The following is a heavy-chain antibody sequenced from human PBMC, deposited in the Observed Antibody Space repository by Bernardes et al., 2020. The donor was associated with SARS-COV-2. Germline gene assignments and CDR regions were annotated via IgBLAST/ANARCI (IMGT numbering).Heavy chain of an antibody. CDR3: AKRGTDLWSGHYMANWFDP. V-gene: IGHV3-23*01. Sequence: GGSLRLSCTASGFTFSSYAMTWVRQAPGKGLEWVSAISGSGGSTYYADSVRGRFTISRDNSKDTLYLQMNSLRVEDTAVYYCAKRGTDLWSGHYMANWFDPWGQGTLVTVSS. CDR1: GFTFSSYA. CDR2: ISGSGGST. D-gene: IGHD3-3*01. J-gene: IGHJ5*02.